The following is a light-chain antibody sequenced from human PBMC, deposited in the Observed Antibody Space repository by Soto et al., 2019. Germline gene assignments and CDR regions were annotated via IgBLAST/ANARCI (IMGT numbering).Light chain of an antibody. CDR1: QSVRKY. Sequence: DIQMTQSPSSLSASVGDKVTITCRASQSVRKYLNWYQHKSGQAPKVVIYYATTLESGVSSRFSGSGSGTEFNLTISSLQPEDFATYYCQQSDDNPRTFGQGTKVDLK. CDR3: QQSDDNPRT. J-gene: IGKJ1*01. CDR2: YAT. V-gene: IGKV1-39*01.